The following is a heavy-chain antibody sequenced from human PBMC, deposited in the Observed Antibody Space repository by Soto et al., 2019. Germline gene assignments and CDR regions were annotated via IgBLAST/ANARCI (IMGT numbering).Heavy chain of an antibody. J-gene: IGHJ6*02. CDR3: ARGQTGTHYGMDV. D-gene: IGHD1-7*01. CDR2: INPNSGGT. CDR1: GYTFTGYY. V-gene: IGHV1-2*02. Sequence: ASVKVSCKASGYTFTGYYMHWVRQAPGQGLEWMGWINPNSGGTNYAQKFQGRVTMTRDTSISTAYMELSRLRSDDTAVYYCARGQTGTHYGMDVWSQGTTVTVSS.